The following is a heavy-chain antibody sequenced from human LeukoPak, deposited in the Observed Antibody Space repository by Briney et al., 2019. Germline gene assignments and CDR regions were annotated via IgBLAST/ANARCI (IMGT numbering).Heavy chain of an antibody. CDR1: GYTFTCYY. CDR2: INPNSGGT. J-gene: IGHJ4*02. Sequence: ASVKVSCKASGYTFTCYYMHWVRQAPGQGLEWMGWINPNSGGTNYAQKFQGRVTMTRDTSISTAYMELSRLRSDDTAVYYCARIQKYYYDSSGYYGYWGQGTLVTVAS. CDR3: ARIQKYYYDSSGYYGY. D-gene: IGHD3-22*01. V-gene: IGHV1-2*02.